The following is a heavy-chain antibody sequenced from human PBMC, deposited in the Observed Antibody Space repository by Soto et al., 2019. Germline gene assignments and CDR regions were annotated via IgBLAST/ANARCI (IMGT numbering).Heavy chain of an antibody. Sequence: QVQLVESGGGVVQPGRSLRLSCAASGFTFSSYGMHWVRQAPGKGLEWVAVIWYDGSNKYYADSVKGRFTISRDNSKNTLYLQMNSLRAEDMAVYYCARAMIPMATIRSCAFDIWGQGTMVTVSS. CDR1: GFTFSSYG. CDR3: ARAMIPMATIRSCAFDI. D-gene: IGHD5-12*01. J-gene: IGHJ3*02. V-gene: IGHV3-33*01. CDR2: IWYDGSNK.